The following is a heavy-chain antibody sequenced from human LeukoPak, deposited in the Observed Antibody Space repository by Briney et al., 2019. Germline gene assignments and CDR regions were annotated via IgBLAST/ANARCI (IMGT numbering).Heavy chain of an antibody. J-gene: IGHJ2*01. V-gene: IGHV4-59*02. D-gene: IGHD2-21*01. Sequence: PSETLSLTCTVSGGSVSSYYWSWMRQSPGKGLEWIGYVYYSGITNYTPALKSRVTISLDTSENQFSLKLSSVTAADTAVYYCAREANSPTARYWYFDLWGRGTQVTVSS. CDR2: VYYSGIT. CDR3: AREANSPTARYWYFDL. CDR1: GGSVSSYY.